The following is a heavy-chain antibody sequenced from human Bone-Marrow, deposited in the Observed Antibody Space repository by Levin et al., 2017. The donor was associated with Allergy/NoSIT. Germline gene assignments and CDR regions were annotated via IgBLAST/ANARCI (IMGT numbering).Heavy chain of an antibody. CDR3: ARHRYYFGSGSYFHGLDV. CDR2: FHNSGS. Sequence: SETLSLTCSISGGSISSYYWSWMRQPPGKGLEWIGYFHNSGSNYNPSLKSRVTISVDTSNNQLSLNLKSVTAADTAVYYCARHRYYFGSGSYFHGLDVWGQGTTVSVSS. J-gene: IGHJ6*02. V-gene: IGHV4-59*08. D-gene: IGHD3-10*01. CDR1: GGSISSYY.